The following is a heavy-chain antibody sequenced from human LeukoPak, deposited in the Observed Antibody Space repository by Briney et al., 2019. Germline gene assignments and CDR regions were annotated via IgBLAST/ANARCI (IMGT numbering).Heavy chain of an antibody. Sequence: ASVKVSCKASGYTFTSYDINWVRQATGQGLEWMGWMNPNSGNTDYAQKLQGRVTMTTDTSTSTAYMELRSLRSDDTAVYYCARDPLAVAGRGGWFDPWGQGTLVTVSS. V-gene: IGHV1-8*01. CDR2: MNPNSGNT. CDR1: GYTFTSYD. CDR3: ARDPLAVAGRGGWFDP. J-gene: IGHJ5*02. D-gene: IGHD6-19*01.